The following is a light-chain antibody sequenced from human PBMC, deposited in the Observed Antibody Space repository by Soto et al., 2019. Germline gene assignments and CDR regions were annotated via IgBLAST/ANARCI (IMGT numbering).Light chain of an antibody. CDR3: NSYTSSSTYV. CDR2: DVI. CDR1: SSDVGGFNY. Sequence: QSALTQPASVSGSPGQSITISCTGTSSDVGGFNYVSWYQQHPGKAPKLMIYDVITRPSGVSYRFSGSKSGNTASLTISGLQAEDEADYYCNSYTSSSTYVFGTGTKVTVL. J-gene: IGLJ1*01. V-gene: IGLV2-14*03.